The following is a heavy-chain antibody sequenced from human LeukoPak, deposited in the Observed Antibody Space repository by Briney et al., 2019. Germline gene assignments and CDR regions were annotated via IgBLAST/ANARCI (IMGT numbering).Heavy chain of an antibody. V-gene: IGHV3-30-3*01. Sequence: GQSLRLSCAASGFTFCRYAMHGVRQAPGKALEYMAVILYDGSNKQYADYVKGRFTISRNNSKSTLYLQMNSLRAEDTAVYYCARSEYYNILTGPYYFDYWGQGTLVTVSS. CDR3: ARSEYYNILTGPYYFDY. D-gene: IGHD3-9*01. J-gene: IGHJ4*02. CDR2: ILYDGSNK. CDR1: GFTFCRYA.